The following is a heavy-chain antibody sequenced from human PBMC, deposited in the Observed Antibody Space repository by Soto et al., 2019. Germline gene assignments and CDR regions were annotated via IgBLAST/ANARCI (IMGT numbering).Heavy chain of an antibody. Sequence: PSETLSLTCTVSGGSISTGDYYWSWIRQPPGKGLEWIGYIYYSGSTYYNPSLKSRLIISVDPSKTQFSPRLGSVTAADTAVYYCARGTGGTLKFDPWGLGTLVTVSS. CDR1: GGSISTGDYY. CDR3: ARGTGGTLKFDP. J-gene: IGHJ5*02. CDR2: IYYSGST. V-gene: IGHV4-30-4*01. D-gene: IGHD1-1*01.